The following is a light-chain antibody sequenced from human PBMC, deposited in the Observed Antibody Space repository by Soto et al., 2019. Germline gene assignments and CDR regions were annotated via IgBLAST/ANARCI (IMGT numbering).Light chain of an antibody. J-gene: IGLJ2*01. Sequence: QSALTQPASMSGSPGQSITISCTGTSSDVGGYNYVSWYQQHPDKAPKLMIYDVSNRPSGVSNRFSGSKSGNTASLTISGLQAEDEADYYCSSYTSSSTVVFGGGTKLTVL. CDR1: SSDVGGYNY. V-gene: IGLV2-14*01. CDR2: DVS. CDR3: SSYTSSSTVV.